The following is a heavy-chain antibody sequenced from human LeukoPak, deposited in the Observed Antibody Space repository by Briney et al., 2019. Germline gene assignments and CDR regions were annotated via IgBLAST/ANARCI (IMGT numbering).Heavy chain of an antibody. CDR1: GYTFTGYY. J-gene: IGHJ4*02. CDR2: INPDSGGT. D-gene: IGHD3-3*01. Sequence: GASVKVSCKASGYTFTGYYMHWVRQAPGQGLEWMGWINPDSGGTNYAQKFQGRVTMTRDTSISTAYMELSRLRSDDTAEYYCARDLGPKYYDFWSGYLVYWGQGTLVTVSS. V-gene: IGHV1-2*02. CDR3: ARDLGPKYYDFWSGYLVY.